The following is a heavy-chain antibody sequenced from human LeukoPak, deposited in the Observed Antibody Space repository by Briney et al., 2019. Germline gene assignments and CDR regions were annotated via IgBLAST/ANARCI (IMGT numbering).Heavy chain of an antibody. J-gene: IGHJ4*02. CDR2: ISGSGRST. V-gene: IGHV3-23*01. Sequence: PGGSLRLSCAASGFTFSSYAMSWVRQAPGEGLEWVSTISGSGRSTYYADSVRGRFTISRDNSKNTLYLHMNSLRAEDAAVYYCAKHGRSDYDYVWGSSDFWGQGSLVTVSS. D-gene: IGHD3-16*01. CDR1: GFTFSSYA. CDR3: AKHGRSDYDYVWGSSDF.